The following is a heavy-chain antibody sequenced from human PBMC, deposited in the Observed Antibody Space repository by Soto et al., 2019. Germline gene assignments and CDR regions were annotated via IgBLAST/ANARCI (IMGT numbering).Heavy chain of an antibody. V-gene: IGHV3-23*01. J-gene: IGHJ4*02. Sequence: GGSLRLSCAASGFTFSIYAMTWVRQSPGKGLEWVSSMSRTGDNTYYADSVKGRFTISRDNSKSTLYLQMNSLRAEDTAIYYCAKDQSNSNPLYYFDFWGPGTLVTVSS. CDR3: AKDQSNSNPLYYFDF. CDR2: MSRTGDNT. CDR1: GFTFSIYA. D-gene: IGHD3-22*01.